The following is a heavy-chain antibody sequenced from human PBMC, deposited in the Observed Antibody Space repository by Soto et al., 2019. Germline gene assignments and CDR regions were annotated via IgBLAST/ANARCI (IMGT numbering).Heavy chain of an antibody. CDR1: GIVVSANH. J-gene: IGHJ4*02. V-gene: IGHV3-53*01. CDR3: VMAVGET. CDR2: LWSGGAA. Sequence: EVQLVESGGGLIHHGGSLRLSCTASGIVVSANHMSWVRQAPGKGLEWVSILWSGGAAYYADSVQGRFSVSRDISNSTQYLQMSSVRVADTAVYYRVMAVGETWGQGTVVTVSS. D-gene: IGHD2-15*01.